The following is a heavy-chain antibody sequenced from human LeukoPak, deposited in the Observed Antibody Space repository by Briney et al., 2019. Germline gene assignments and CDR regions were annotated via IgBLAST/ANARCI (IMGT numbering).Heavy chain of an antibody. CDR3: ARHLYCSGGSCYSNGYFDY. CDR1: GRSISSYY. CDR2: IYYSVST. J-gene: IGHJ4*02. D-gene: IGHD2-15*01. Sequence: SESLSLTCTVSGRSISSYYSSSIRQPPGKGLEWLGYIYYSVSTNYNPPLKSRVTISVDTSKNQFSLKLSSVTAADTAVHYCARHLYCSGGSCYSNGYFDYWGQGTLVTVSS. V-gene: IGHV4-59*08.